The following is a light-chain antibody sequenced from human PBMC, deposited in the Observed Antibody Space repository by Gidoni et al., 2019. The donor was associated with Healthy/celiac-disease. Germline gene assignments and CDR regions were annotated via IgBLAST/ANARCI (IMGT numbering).Light chain of an antibody. CDR1: QGIRSY. Sequence: AIRITQSPSSLSASKGDRVNITCRASQGIRSYLAWYQQKQWKAPKLLIYAASTLQSGVPSSFSGSGSGTDFTLTISCLQSEDFATYYCQQYYSYPRTFGQGTKVEIK. J-gene: IGKJ1*01. CDR3: QQYYSYPRT. CDR2: AAS. V-gene: IGKV1-8*01.